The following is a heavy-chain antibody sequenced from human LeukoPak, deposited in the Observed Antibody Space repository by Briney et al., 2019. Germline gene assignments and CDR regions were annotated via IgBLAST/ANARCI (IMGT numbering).Heavy chain of an antibody. V-gene: IGHV3-11*04. CDR2: ISSSGSTM. CDR3: AREFLAVALRFDP. Sequence: GGSLRLSCAASGFTFSDYYMSWIRQAPGKGLEWVSYISSSGSTMYYADSVKGRFTISRDNAKNSLYLQMNSLRAEDTAVYYCAREFLAVALRFDPWGQGTLVTVSS. J-gene: IGHJ5*02. D-gene: IGHD6-19*01. CDR1: GFTFSDYY.